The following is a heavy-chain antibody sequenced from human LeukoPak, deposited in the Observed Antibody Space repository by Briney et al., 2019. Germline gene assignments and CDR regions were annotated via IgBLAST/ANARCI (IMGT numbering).Heavy chain of an antibody. D-gene: IGHD3-10*01. CDR1: GFTFSSYG. CDR2: ISYDGSNK. CDR3: AGVGYGSGNFYFEY. Sequence: GGSLRLSCAASGFTFSSYGMHWVRQAPGKGLEWVAVISYDGSNKYYADSVKGRFTISRDNSKNTLYLQMNSLRAEDTAVYYCAGVGYGSGNFYFEYWGQGTLVTVSS. V-gene: IGHV3-30*03. J-gene: IGHJ4*02.